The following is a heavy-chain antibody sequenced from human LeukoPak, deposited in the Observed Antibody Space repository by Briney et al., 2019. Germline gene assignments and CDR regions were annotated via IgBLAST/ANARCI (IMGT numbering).Heavy chain of an antibody. Sequence: SETLSLTCTVSGGSISSYYWSWIRQPPGKGLEWIWYIYYSGSTNYNPSLKSRVTISVDTSKNQFSLKLTSVTAADTAVYYCARHGSGTYYNVLHAFDIWGQGTMVTVSS. V-gene: IGHV4-59*08. CDR2: IYYSGST. CDR3: ARHGSGTYYNVLHAFDI. J-gene: IGHJ3*02. D-gene: IGHD3-10*01. CDR1: GGSISSYY.